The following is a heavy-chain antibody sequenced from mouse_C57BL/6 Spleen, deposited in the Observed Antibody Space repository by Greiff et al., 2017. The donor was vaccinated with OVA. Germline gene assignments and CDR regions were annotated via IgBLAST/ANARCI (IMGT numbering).Heavy chain of an antibody. D-gene: IGHD2-4*01. CDR3: ARRVYDYDEDFDY. J-gene: IGHJ2*01. Sequence: VQLQQSGAELVKPGASVKISCKASGYAFSSYWMNWVKQRPGKGLEWIGQIYPGDGDTNYNGKFKGKATLTADKSSSTAYMQLSSLTSEDSAVYFCARRVYDYDEDFDYWGQGTTLTVSS. V-gene: IGHV1-80*01. CDR1: GYAFSSYW. CDR2: IYPGDGDT.